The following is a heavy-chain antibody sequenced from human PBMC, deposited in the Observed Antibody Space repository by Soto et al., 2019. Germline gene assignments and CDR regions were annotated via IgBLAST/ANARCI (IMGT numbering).Heavy chain of an antibody. J-gene: IGHJ4*02. Sequence: QVQLVESGGGVVQPGRSLRLSCAASGFTFSSYAMHWVRQAPGKGLEWVAVISYDGSNKYYADSVKGRFTISRDNSKNTLYLQMNSLRAEDTAVYYCAREWVGATSGFDYWGQGTLVTVSS. V-gene: IGHV3-30-3*01. CDR3: AREWVGATSGFDY. CDR1: GFTFSSYA. D-gene: IGHD1-26*01. CDR2: ISYDGSNK.